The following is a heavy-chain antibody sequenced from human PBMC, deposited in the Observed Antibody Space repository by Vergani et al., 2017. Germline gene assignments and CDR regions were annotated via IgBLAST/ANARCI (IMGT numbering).Heavy chain of an antibody. J-gene: IGHJ6*02. CDR3: ARDLAAADTMGGYYYYDGMDV. CDR2: IIPIRGKA. CDR1: GGTFSSYA. Sequence: QVQLVQSGAEVKKPGSSVKVSCKASGGTFSSYAISWVRQAPGQGLEWMGRIIPIRGKANYAQKFQGRVTITADNSTSKDDMELSSLRSEDTAVYYCARDLAAADTMGGYYYYDGMDVWGQGTTVTVSS. D-gene: IGHD6-13*01. V-gene: IGHV1-69*04.